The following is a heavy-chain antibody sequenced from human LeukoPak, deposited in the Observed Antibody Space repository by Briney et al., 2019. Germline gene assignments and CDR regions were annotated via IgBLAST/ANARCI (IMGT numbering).Heavy chain of an antibody. J-gene: IGHJ5*02. V-gene: IGHV1-69*04. D-gene: IGHD6-13*01. CDR1: GGTFSSYA. CDR3: ARDDMYSSSWYWFDP. Sequence: SVKVSCKASGGTFSSYAISWVRQAPGQGLEWMGRIIPILGMANYAQKFQGRVTITADKSTSTAYMELSSLRSEDTAVYYCARDDMYSSSWYWFDPWGQGTLVTVSS. CDR2: IIPILGMA.